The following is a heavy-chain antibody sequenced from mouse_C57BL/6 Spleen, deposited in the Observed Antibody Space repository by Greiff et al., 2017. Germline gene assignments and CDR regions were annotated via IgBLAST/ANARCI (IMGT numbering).Heavy chain of an antibody. CDR3: AREWAIYYPD. Sequence: VQLKQSGPELVKPGASVKISCKASGYTFTDYYMNWVKQSHGKSLEWIGDINPNNGGTSYNQKFKGKATLTVDKSSSTAYMELRSLTSEDSAVYYCAREWAIYYPDWGQGTLVTVSA. D-gene: IGHD1-1*01. V-gene: IGHV1-26*01. CDR1: GYTFTDYY. CDR2: INPNNGGT. J-gene: IGHJ3*01.